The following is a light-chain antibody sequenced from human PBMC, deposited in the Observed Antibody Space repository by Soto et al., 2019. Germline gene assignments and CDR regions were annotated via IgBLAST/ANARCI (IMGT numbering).Light chain of an antibody. CDR1: QSVASNY. CDR2: GAS. CDR3: HHYGTSLLT. J-gene: IGKJ4*01. Sequence: DIVLTQSPGTLSLSPGERATLSCRATQSVASNYLAWYQQKPGQAPRLLIYGASGRATGIPDRFSGSGSGTDFTLTISRLEPEDFAVYYCHHYGTSLLTFGGGTKVDIK. V-gene: IGKV3-20*01.